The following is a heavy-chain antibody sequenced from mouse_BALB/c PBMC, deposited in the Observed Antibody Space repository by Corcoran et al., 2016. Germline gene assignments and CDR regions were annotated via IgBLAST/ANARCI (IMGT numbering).Heavy chain of an antibody. CDR3: ARAGDGYFYYAMDY. J-gene: IGHJ4*01. CDR2: ISYDGSN. CDR1: GYSITSGYY. V-gene: IGHV3-6*02. D-gene: IGHD2-3*01. Sequence: DVQLQESGPGLVKPSQSLSLTCSVTGYSITSGYYWNWIRQFPGNKLEWMGYISYDGSNNYNPSLKNRISITRDTSKNQFFLKLNSVTTEDTATYYCARAGDGYFYYAMDYWGQGTSVTVSS.